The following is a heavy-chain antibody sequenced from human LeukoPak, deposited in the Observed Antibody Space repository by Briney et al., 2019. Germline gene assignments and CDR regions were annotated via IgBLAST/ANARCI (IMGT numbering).Heavy chain of an antibody. Sequence: ASVRVSCKASGYTFTGYYMHWVRQAPGQGLEWMGWINPNGGGTNYAQKFQGRVTMTRVTSISTAYMELSRLRSDDTAVYYCARDFMVTTVAYYYYYGMDVWGDGTAVTVSS. D-gene: IGHD4-11*01. CDR2: INPNGGGT. J-gene: IGHJ6*04. CDR1: GYTFTGYY. CDR3: ARDFMVTTVAYYYYYGMDV. V-gene: IGHV1-2*02.